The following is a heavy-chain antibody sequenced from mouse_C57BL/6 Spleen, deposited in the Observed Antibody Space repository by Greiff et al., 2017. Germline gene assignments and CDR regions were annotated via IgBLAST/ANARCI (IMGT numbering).Heavy chain of an antibody. CDR3: ASSRHNTYAMDY. J-gene: IGHJ4*01. Sequence: EVQLQQSGAELVKPGASVKLSCTASGFNIKDYYMHWVKQRPEQGLEWIGRIDPEAGETKYAPKFQGKATITADTSSNTAYLQLSSLTSEDTAVYYCASSRHNTYAMDYWGPGTSVTVSS. V-gene: IGHV14-2*01. CDR1: GFNIKDYY. D-gene: IGHD1-3*01. CDR2: IDPEAGET.